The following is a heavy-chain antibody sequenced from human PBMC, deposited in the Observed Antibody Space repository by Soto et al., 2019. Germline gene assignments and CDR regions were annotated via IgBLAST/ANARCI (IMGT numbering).Heavy chain of an antibody. CDR2: IKTDGSTT. J-gene: IGHJ4*02. Sequence: GGSLRLSCAASGFTFSSHWVHWVRQAPGKGLMWVSHIKTDGSTTNYADSVKGRFTISRDNTKNTLYLQMNSLRAEDTAVYYCARDHVSGSSDSWGPGTLVTVSS. V-gene: IGHV3-74*01. D-gene: IGHD3-16*01. CDR3: ARDHVSGSSDS. CDR1: GFTFSSHW.